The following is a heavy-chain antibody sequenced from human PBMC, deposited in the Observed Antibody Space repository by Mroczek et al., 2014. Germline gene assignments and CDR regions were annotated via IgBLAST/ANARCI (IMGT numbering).Heavy chain of an antibody. Sequence: QVQLQESGPGLVKPSQTLSLTCTVSGGSISSGSYYWSWIRQPAGKGLEWIGRIYTSGSTNYNPSLKSRVTISVDTSKNQFSLKLSSVTAADTAVYYCARVPHDYYYGMDVWGQGTTVTVSS. CDR3: ARVPHDYYYGMDV. V-gene: IGHV4-61*02. CDR2: IYTSGST. CDR1: GGSISSGSYY. J-gene: IGHJ6*02.